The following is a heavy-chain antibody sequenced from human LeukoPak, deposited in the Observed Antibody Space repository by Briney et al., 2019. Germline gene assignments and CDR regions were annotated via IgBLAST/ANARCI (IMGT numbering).Heavy chain of an antibody. CDR3: ARGGHCSTTSCSNYDGMDV. CDR2: ISYDGSNK. J-gene: IGHJ6*02. D-gene: IGHD2-2*01. CDR1: GFTFSSYA. V-gene: IGHV3-30-3*01. Sequence: GGSLRLSCAASGFTFSSYAMHWVRQAPGKGLEWVAVISYDGSNKYYADSVKGRFTISRDNSKNTLYLQMNSLRAEDTAVYFCARGGHCSTTSCSNYDGMDVWGQGTTLTVSS.